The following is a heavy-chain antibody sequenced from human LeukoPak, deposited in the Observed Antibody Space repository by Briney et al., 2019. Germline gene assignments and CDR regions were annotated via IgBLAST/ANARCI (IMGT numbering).Heavy chain of an antibody. J-gene: IGHJ3*02. V-gene: IGHV3-72*01. CDR3: ASSPPSGTVVFDM. D-gene: IGHD1-26*01. CDR2: IRNKANSHTT. CDR1: GVTFSDHY. Sequence: PGGSLRLSCAASGVTFSDHYMEWVRQAPGKGLEWVGRIRNKANSHTTEYAASVKGRFTISRDDSKNSLYLQMNSLKIEDTAVYYCASSPPSGTVVFDMWGQGTMVTVSS.